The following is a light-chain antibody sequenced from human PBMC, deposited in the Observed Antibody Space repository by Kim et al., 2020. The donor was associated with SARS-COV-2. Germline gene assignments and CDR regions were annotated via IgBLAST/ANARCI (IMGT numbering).Light chain of an antibody. Sequence: QRVTISCTGRSSNIGTGRGVHWYQQLPGTAPKLLVYANTNRPSGVPDRFSGSRSGTSASLTITGLQADDEADYYCQSYDSSLSGWVFGGGTKVTVL. CDR1: SSNIGTGRG. CDR2: ANT. CDR3: QSYDSSLSGWV. J-gene: IGLJ3*02. V-gene: IGLV1-40*01.